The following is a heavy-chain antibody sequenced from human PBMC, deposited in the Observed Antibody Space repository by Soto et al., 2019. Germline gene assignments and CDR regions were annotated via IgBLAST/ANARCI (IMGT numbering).Heavy chain of an antibody. CDR1: GGTFSSYA. Sequence: SVKVSCKASGGTFSSYAISWVRQAPGQGLEWMGGIIPIFGTANYAQKFQGRVTITADESTSTAYMELSSLRSEDTAVYYCARDRYCSGGSCNDAFDIWGQGTMVTVS. CDR2: IIPIFGTA. D-gene: IGHD2-15*01. J-gene: IGHJ3*02. CDR3: ARDRYCSGGSCNDAFDI. V-gene: IGHV1-69*13.